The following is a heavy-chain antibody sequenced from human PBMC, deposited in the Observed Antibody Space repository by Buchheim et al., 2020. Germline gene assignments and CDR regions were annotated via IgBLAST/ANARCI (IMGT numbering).Heavy chain of an antibody. V-gene: IGHV3-30-3*01. J-gene: IGHJ6*02. CDR3: AIPACMVRGVPSGMDV. CDR1: GFTFSTYT. D-gene: IGHD3-10*01. CDR2: ITYDGNKK. Sequence: QVQLVESGGGVVQPGNSLRLSCAASGFTFSTYTMHWVRQAPGKGLEWVAVITYDGNKKYYADSVKGRFTISRDNSKNTLYLQMNSLRAEDTVVYYCAIPACMVRGVPSGMDVWGQGTT.